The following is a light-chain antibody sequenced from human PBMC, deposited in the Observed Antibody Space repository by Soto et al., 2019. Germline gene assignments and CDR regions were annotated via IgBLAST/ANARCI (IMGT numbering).Light chain of an antibody. CDR1: QSVSSSD. CDR3: QQYGSSPRT. Sequence: EIVLTQSPGTLSLSPGERATLSCRASQSVSSSDLAWYQQKPGQAPRLLIYGASSRATGIPDRFSGSGSGTDFTLTISRLEPEDLAVYYCQQYGSSPRTFGQGTKLEIK. V-gene: IGKV3-20*01. CDR2: GAS. J-gene: IGKJ2*01.